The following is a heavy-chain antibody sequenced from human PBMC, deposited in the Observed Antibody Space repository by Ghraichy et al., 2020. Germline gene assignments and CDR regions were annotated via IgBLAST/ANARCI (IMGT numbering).Heavy chain of an antibody. CDR2: INHSGST. V-gene: IGHV4-34*01. D-gene: IGHD4-17*01. Sequence: SETLSLTCAVYGGSFSGYYWSWIRQPPGKGLEWIGEINHSGSTNYNPSLKSRVTISVDTSKNQFSLKLSSVTAADTAVYYCARDLRPYGMDVWGQGTTVTVSS. CDR3: ARDLRPYGMDV. CDR1: GGSFSGYY. J-gene: IGHJ6*02.